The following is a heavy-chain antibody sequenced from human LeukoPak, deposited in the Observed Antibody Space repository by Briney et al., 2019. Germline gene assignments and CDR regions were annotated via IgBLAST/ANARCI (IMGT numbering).Heavy chain of an antibody. CDR2: IKSKTDGGTT. CDR1: GFTFSDAW. D-gene: IGHD1-26*01. CDR3: TTDPPNVGYFDY. Sequence: GGSLRLSCAASGFTFSDAWMNWVRQAPGKGLEWVGRIKSKTDGGTTDYAAPVKGRFTISRDDSKNTLYLQMNSLKTEDTAVYYCTTDPPNVGYFDYWGQGTLVTVSS. V-gene: IGHV3-15*01. J-gene: IGHJ4*02.